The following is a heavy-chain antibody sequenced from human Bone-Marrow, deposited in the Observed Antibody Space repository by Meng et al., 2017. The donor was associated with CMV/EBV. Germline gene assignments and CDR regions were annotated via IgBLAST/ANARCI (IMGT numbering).Heavy chain of an antibody. CDR3: TRETRVVVVVAATFLY. CDR1: GFTFSNAW. D-gene: IGHD2-15*01. Sequence: GESLKISCAASGFTFSNAWMSWVRQAPGKGLEWVGRIKSKTDGGTTDYAAPVKGRFTISRDDSKNTLYLQMNSLKTEDTAVYYCTRETRVVVVVAATFLYWGQGTLVTVSS. CDR2: IKSKTDGGTT. J-gene: IGHJ4*02. V-gene: IGHV3-15*01.